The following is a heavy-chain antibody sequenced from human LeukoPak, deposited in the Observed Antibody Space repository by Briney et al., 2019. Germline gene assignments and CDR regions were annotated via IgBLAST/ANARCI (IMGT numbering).Heavy chain of an antibody. J-gene: IGHJ4*02. CDR1: GGSFSGYS. V-gene: IGHV4-34*01. CDR2: ISHSGGT. Sequence: SETLSLTCAVFGGSFSGYSWNWIRQPPGKGLEWIGEISHSGGTNYNPSLKSRVTISVDMFNNQLSLQLSSVTAADTAVYYCARRRSGMISIDYWGQGTLVTVSS. D-gene: IGHD3-16*01. CDR3: ARRRSGMISIDY.